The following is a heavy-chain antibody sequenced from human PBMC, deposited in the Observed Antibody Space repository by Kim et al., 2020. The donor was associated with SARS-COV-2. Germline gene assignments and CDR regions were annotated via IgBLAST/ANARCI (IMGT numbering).Heavy chain of an antibody. J-gene: IGHJ4*02. CDR2: IKQDGNEK. CDR1: GFTFSSYW. CDR3: ARGPAGTNAGSFNY. D-gene: IGHD1-7*01. V-gene: IGHV3-7*01. Sequence: GESLRLSCAASGFTFSSYWMNWVRQAPGKGLEWVANIKQDGNEKYYVDSVKGRFTISRDNAKNSLYLQMNSLRAEDTAVYYCARGPAGTNAGSFNYWGQGTLITVSS.